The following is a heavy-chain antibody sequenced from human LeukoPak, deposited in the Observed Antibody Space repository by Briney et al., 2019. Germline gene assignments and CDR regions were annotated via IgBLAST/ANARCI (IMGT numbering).Heavy chain of an antibody. J-gene: IGHJ3*02. CDR2: IYYSGIT. CDR3: ARSGPAAGRPDAFDI. V-gene: IGHV4-39*07. D-gene: IGHD2-2*01. CDR1: GDSISSSSFY. Sequence: PSETLSLTCTLSGDSISSSSFYWGWIRQPPGKGQECIGTIYYSGITYYSSSLKSRVTISVDTSRNQFSLRLTSVTAADTAVYFCARSGPAAGRPDAFDIWGQGTMVTVSS.